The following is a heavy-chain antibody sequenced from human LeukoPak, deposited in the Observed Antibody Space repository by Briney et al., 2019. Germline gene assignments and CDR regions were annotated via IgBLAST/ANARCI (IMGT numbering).Heavy chain of an antibody. V-gene: IGHV4-59*12. Sequence: SETLSLTCTVSGGSISGYYWSWIRQPPGKGLEWIGYLHYSGSTYYNPSLKSRVTISVDTSKNQFSLKLSSVTAADTAVYYCARMDYGSGSYRWFDPWGQGTLVTVSS. CDR3: ARMDYGSGSYRWFDP. CDR2: LHYSGST. J-gene: IGHJ5*02. CDR1: GGSISGYY. D-gene: IGHD3-10*01.